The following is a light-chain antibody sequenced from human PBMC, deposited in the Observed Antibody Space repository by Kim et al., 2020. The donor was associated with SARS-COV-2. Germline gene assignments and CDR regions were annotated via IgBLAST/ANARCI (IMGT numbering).Light chain of an antibody. CDR1: QSLLYSSNNKNY. V-gene: IGKV4-1*01. CDR3: QQYYSTPHT. Sequence: DIVMTQSPDSLAVSLGERATINCKSSQSLLYSSNNKNYLAWYQQKPGQPLKLLIYWASTRDSGVPDRFSGSGSGTDFTLTISSLQAEDVAVYYCQQYYSTPHTFGQGTKVDIK. J-gene: IGKJ1*01. CDR2: WAS.